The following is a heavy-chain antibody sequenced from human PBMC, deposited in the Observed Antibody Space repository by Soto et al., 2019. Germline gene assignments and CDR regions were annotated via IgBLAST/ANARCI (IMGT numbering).Heavy chain of an antibody. Sequence: PGGSLRLSCEGSGFTFSSFAMGWVRQAPGKGLEWLSSVSADGVSSFSADSVRGRFRVSRDNSKNTLFLQMRFLRVEDTAVYYCAKTRQAPVGTHFFDLWDQGTQVTVSS. CDR2: VSADGVSS. V-gene: IGHV3-23*01. CDR1: GFTFSSFA. CDR3: AKTRQAPVGTHFFDL. J-gene: IGHJ4*02.